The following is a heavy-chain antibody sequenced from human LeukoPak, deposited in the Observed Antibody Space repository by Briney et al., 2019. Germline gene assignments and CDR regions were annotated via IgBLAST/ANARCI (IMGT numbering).Heavy chain of an antibody. CDR2: ISYSGGT. CDR1: GGSISSNNYY. D-gene: IGHD1/OR15-1a*01. Sequence: SETLSLTCTVSGGSISSNNYYWGWIRQPPGKGLEWIGTISYSGGTYYYPSLTSRVTISVDTSKNQFSLKLTSVTAADTAVYYCARDHRERNWNKLIPASFDPWGQGTLVTVSS. J-gene: IGHJ5*02. V-gene: IGHV4-39*07. CDR3: ARDHRERNWNKLIPASFDP.